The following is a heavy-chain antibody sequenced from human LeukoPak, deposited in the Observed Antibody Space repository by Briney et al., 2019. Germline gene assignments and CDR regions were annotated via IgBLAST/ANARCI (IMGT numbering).Heavy chain of an antibody. V-gene: IGHV3-23*01. CDR3: AKDLSSRGGYFDY. CDR1: GFTFSSYA. J-gene: IGHJ4*02. D-gene: IGHD6-13*01. CDR2: ISGSGGST. Sequence: GGSLRLSCAASGFTFSSYAMSWVRQAPGKGLEWVSVISGSGGSTYYADSVKGRFTISRDNSKNTLYLQMNSLRAEDTAVYYCAKDLSSRGGYFDYWGQGTLVTVSS.